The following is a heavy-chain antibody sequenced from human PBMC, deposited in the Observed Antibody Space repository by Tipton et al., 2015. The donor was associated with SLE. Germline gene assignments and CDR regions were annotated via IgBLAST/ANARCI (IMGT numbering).Heavy chain of an antibody. V-gene: IGHV3-7*01. CDR2: IKEDGSDK. D-gene: IGHD4-11*01. CDR1: GFTFSNHW. CDR3: ARETTSGAFDI. J-gene: IGHJ3*02. Sequence: GSLRLSCAAPGFTFSNHWMSWVRQAPGKGLEWLANIKEDGSDKNYVDSVKGRLTVSRDNAKNALYLQMSSLTAEDTAMYFCARETTSGAFDIWDQGTLVTVSS.